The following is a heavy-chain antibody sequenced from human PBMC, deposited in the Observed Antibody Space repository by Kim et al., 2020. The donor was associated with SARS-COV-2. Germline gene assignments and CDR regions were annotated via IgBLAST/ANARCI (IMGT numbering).Heavy chain of an antibody. CDR1: GFTFSSYG. CDR2: IWYDGSNK. D-gene: IGHD4-17*01. CDR3: AKDDYGDYNVGFDY. J-gene: IGHJ4*02. Sequence: GGSLRLSCAASGFTFSSYGMHWVRQAPGKGLEWVAVIWYDGSNKYYADSVKGRFTISRDNSKNTLHLQMNSLRAEDTAVYYCAKDDYGDYNVGFDYWGQGTLVTVSS. V-gene: IGHV3-33*06.